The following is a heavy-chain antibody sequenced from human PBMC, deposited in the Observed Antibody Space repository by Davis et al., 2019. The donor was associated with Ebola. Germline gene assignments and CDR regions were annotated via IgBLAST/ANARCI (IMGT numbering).Heavy chain of an antibody. D-gene: IGHD5-12*01. CDR1: GYTFTGYY. Sequence: ASVTVSCQASGYTFTGYYMHWLRQAPGQGLEWMGIINPSGGSTSYAQKFQGRVTMTRDTSTSTVYMELSSLRSEDTAVYYCARDRDIVATILFYYGMDVWGQGTTVTVSS. J-gene: IGHJ6*02. CDR2: INPSGGST. CDR3: ARDRDIVATILFYYGMDV. V-gene: IGHV1-46*03.